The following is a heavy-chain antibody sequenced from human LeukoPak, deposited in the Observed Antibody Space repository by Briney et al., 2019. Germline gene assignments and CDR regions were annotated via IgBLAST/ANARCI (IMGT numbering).Heavy chain of an antibody. Sequence: SETLSLTCTVSGGSVSSYYWNWIRQPPGKGLEWIGYIYYSGSTNYNPSLRRRVTTSVDTSKNQFSLKLSSVTAADTAVYYCARGWASGSYYNYWGQGTLVTVSS. J-gene: IGHJ4*02. CDR1: GGSVSSYY. CDR2: IYYSGST. V-gene: IGHV4-59*02. D-gene: IGHD1-26*01. CDR3: ARGWASGSYYNY.